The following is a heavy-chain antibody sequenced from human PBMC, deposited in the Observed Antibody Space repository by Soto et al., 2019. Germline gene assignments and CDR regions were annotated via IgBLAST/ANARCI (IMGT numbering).Heavy chain of an antibody. CDR1: EFTFSTYS. V-gene: IGHV3-21*01. D-gene: IGHD3-22*01. J-gene: IGHJ6*02. CDR2: ISSSSSYI. Sequence: ESGGGLVKTGGSLRLSCAASEFTFSTYSMNWVRQAPGKGLEWVSSISSSSSYIYYADSVKGRFTISRDNAKNSLYLQMNSLRAEDTAVYYCARVVDYYDPYYYYGMDVWGQGTTVTVSS. CDR3: ARVVDYYDPYYYYGMDV.